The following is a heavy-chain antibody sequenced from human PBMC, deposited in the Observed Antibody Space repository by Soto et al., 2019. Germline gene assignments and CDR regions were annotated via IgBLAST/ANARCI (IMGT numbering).Heavy chain of an antibody. J-gene: IGHJ6*02. CDR2: INPSGGST. CDR1: GYTFTSYY. D-gene: IGHD3-9*01. Sequence: QVQLVQSGAEVKKPGASVKVSCTASGYTFTSYYMHWVRQAPAPGLEWMGIINPSGGSTSYAQKYQGRVNITRYTSTSTVYLELSSLRSEDTAVYYCEMQLRYFDWLLFDYYDGMDVWGQGSTVAVAS. CDR3: EMQLRYFDWLLFDYYDGMDV. V-gene: IGHV1-46*01.